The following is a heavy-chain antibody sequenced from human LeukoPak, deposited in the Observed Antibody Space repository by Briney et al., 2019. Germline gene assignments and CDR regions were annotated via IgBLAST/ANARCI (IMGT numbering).Heavy chain of an antibody. J-gene: IGHJ4*02. Sequence: GGSLRLSCAASGITFSNAWMSWVRQAPGKGLEWVGRIKSKTDGGTTDYAAPVKGRFTISRDDSKNTLYLQMNSLKTEDTAVYYCTTYGMSTEELDYWGQGTLVTASS. V-gene: IGHV3-15*01. CDR3: TTYGMSTEELDY. CDR2: IKSKTDGGTT. D-gene: IGHD1-26*01. CDR1: GITFSNAW.